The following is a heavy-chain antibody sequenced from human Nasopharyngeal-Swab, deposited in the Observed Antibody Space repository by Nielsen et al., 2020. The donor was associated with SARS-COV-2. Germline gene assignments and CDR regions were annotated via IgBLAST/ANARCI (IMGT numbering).Heavy chain of an antibody. CDR3: ARDIEEWLVVPSLSFDY. V-gene: IGHV1-18*01. CDR1: GYSFRSYG. CDR2: ISVYNADT. Sequence: ASVKVSCKASGYSFRSYGINWVRQAPGQGLEWMGWISVYNADTNYAQKLQGRVSMTTDTSPSPAYMELRSLRSDDTAFYYCARDIEEWLVVPSLSFDYWGQGTLVTVSS. D-gene: IGHD3-3*01. J-gene: IGHJ4*02.